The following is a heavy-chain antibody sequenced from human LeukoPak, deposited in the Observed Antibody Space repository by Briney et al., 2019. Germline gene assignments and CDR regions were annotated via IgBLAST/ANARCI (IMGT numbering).Heavy chain of an antibody. CDR2: ITDTTDDI. D-gene: IGHD3-22*01. V-gene: IGHV3-21*01. CDR3: ARDCRYYYDSSGYCV. Sequence: GSLRLSCAASGFTFSSYNMNWVRQAPGKGLEWVSSITDTTDDIYYADSVKGRFTISRDNAKNSLFLQMNSLRAEDTAVYYCARDCRYYYDSSGYCVWGQGTMVTVSS. J-gene: IGHJ3*01. CDR1: GFTFSSYN.